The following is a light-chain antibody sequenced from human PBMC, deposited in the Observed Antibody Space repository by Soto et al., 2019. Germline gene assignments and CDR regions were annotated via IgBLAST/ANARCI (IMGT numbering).Light chain of an antibody. CDR3: QQYGSSPLT. V-gene: IGKV3-20*01. CDR2: GAS. J-gene: IGKJ4*01. CDR1: QSVINY. Sequence: EIVLTQSPGTLSLSPGERATLSCRASQSVINYLAWYQQKPGQAPRLLIYGASSRATGIPDRFSGSGSGTDFTLTISRLEPEDFAVYYCQQYGSSPLTFGGGTKVDIK.